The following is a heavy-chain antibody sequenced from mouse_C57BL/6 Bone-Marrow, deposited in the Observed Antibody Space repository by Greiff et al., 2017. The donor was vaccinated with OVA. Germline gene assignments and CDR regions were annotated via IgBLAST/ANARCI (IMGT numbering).Heavy chain of an antibody. V-gene: IGHV2-2*01. CDR1: GFSLTSYG. D-gene: IGHD1-1*01. Sequence: QVQLQQSGPGLVQPSQSLSITCTVSGFSLTSYGVHWVRQSPGKGLEWLGVIWRGGSTAYNAAFIYRLSISKDNSKSQVFFKMNSLQADDTAIYYCARNYYYGSSLAWFAYWGQGTLVTVSA. CDR3: ARNYYYGSSLAWFAY. CDR2: IWRGGST. J-gene: IGHJ3*01.